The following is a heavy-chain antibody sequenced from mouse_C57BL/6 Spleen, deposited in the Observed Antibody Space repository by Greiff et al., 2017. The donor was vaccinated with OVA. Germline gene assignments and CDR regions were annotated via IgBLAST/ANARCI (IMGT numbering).Heavy chain of an antibody. CDR2: IHPNSGST. CDR3: ARSITTVVADLYYCDY. J-gene: IGHJ2*01. CDR1: GYTFTSYW. V-gene: IGHV1-64*01. Sequence: QVQLQQPGAELVKPGASVKLSCKASGYTFTSYWMHWVKQRPGQGLEWIGMIHPNSGSTNYNEKFKSKATLTVDKSSSTAYMQLSSLTSEDSAVYYCARSITTVVADLYYCDYWGQGTTLTVSS. D-gene: IGHD1-1*01.